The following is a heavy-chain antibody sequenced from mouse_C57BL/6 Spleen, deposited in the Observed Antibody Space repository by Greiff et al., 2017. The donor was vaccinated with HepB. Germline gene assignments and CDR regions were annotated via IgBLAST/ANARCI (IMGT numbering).Heavy chain of an antibody. J-gene: IGHJ2*01. Sequence: VQLQQSGAELAKAGASVKMSCKASGYTFTSYWMHWVKQRLGQGLEWFAETNPTNGRTYYNEKFKSKATLTVDKSSSTAYMLLSGPTFEDSAVYYCARIKKIVATYVDYWGQVTTLTVSS. D-gene: IGHD1-1*01. CDR3: ARIKKIVATYVDY. CDR2: TNPTNGRT. V-gene: IGHV1S81*02. CDR1: GYTFTSYW.